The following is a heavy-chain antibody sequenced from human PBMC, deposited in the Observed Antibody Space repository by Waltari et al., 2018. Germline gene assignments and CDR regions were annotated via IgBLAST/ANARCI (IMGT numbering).Heavy chain of an antibody. D-gene: IGHD3-3*01. J-gene: IGHJ6*03. CDR2: IIPIFGTA. CDR1: GGTFSSYA. V-gene: IGHV1-69*12. CDR3: ARVTYYDFWSGYDNGYYYYMDV. Sequence: QVQLVQSGAEVKKPGSSVKVSCKASGGTFSSYAISWVRQAPGQGLDWMGGIIPIFGTANYAQKFQGRVTITADESTSTAYMELSSLRSEDTAVYYCARVTYYDFWSGYDNGYYYYMDVWGKGTTVTISS.